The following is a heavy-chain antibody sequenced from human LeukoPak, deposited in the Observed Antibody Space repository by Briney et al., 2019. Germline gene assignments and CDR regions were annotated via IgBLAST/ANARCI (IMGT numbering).Heavy chain of an antibody. CDR3: AKGPLRGTAAAIDY. J-gene: IGHJ4*02. Sequence: GGSLRLSCVASGLAFSSYSMHWVRQAPGKGLEWVAVISYDGRNIHYPDSVKGRFTISRDISTDTLWLQMDSLRTEDTAVYYCAKGPLRGTAAAIDYWGQGTLVTVSS. V-gene: IGHV3-30*04. D-gene: IGHD2-2*01. CDR1: GLAFSSYS. CDR2: ISYDGRNI.